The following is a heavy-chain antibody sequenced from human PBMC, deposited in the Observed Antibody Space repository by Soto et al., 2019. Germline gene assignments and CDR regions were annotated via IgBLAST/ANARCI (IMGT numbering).Heavy chain of an antibody. CDR2: ISTSGGSI. D-gene: IGHD3-9*01. CDR3: ARSYYDILTGNRRPPWDYYYYYMDV. V-gene: IGHV3-11*01. Sequence: QVQLVESGGGLVKPGGSLRLSCAASGFTFSVYYMSWIRQAPGKGLEWVSYISTSGGSINYADSVKGRFTVSRDNAKNSLFLQMNCLRAEDTAVYYCARSYYDILTGNRRPPWDYYYYYMDVWGKGTTVTVSS. J-gene: IGHJ6*03. CDR1: GFTFSVYY.